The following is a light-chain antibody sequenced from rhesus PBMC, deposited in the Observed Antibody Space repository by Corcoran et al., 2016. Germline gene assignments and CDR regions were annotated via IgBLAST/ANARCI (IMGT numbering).Light chain of an antibody. CDR3: KQESNWPWT. CDR2: DAS. J-gene: IGKJ1*01. Sequence: EIVMTQSPATLSLSPGERATLSCRASQSVSSNLAWYQQKPGHAPRLPIYDASNRATGLPNRFSGSGSETDFTLTSSSLEPEDVGVYYCKQESNWPWTFGQGTKVEIK. CDR1: QSVSSN. V-gene: IGKV3-35*01.